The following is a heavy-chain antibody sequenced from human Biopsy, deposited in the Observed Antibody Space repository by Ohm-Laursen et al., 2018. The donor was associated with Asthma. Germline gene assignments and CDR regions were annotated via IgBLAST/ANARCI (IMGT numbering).Heavy chain of an antibody. CDR1: SGSGGYMRSGNYY. J-gene: IGHJ6*02. Sequence: SDTLSLTCNLSSGSGGYMRSGNYYWGWIRQPPGKGLEWIGSIYYSGTTYYTPSLESRVTVSADTSKNQFSLKLTSVTAADTAVYYCVRGSSSWHHGPFHYYYGLDVWGQGTTATVSS. D-gene: IGHD6-13*01. CDR3: VRGSSSWHHGPFHYYYGLDV. CDR2: IYYSGTT. V-gene: IGHV4-39*01.